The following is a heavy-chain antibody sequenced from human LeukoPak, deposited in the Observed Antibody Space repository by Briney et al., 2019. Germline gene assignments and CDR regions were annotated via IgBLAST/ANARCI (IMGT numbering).Heavy chain of an antibody. CDR3: ASRMAVRPKYYFDS. CDR1: GGSLSSSSYY. Sequence: SETLSLTCTVSGGSLSSSSYYWGWIRQPPGRGLGWIGNIYYSGNTFYNPSLESRVTISVDTSKNQFSLKLTSVTAADTAVYYRASRMAVRPKYYFDSWGPGILVTVSS. J-gene: IGHJ4*02. V-gene: IGHV4-39*01. CDR2: IYYSGNT. D-gene: IGHD6-6*01.